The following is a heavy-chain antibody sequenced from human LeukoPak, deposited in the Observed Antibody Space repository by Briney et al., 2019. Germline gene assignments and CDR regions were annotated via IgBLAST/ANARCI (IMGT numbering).Heavy chain of an antibody. CDR1: GYTFTGYY. V-gene: IGHV1-2*02. CDR2: INPNSGGT. D-gene: IGHD6-13*01. J-gene: IGHJ5*02. CDR3: ASSSSSWYLFAGFDP. Sequence: ASVKVSCKASGYTFTGYYMHWVRQAPGQGLEWMGWINPNSGGTNYAQKFQGRVTITRDTSISTAYMELSRLRSDDTAVYYCASSSSSWYLFAGFDPWGQGTLVTASS.